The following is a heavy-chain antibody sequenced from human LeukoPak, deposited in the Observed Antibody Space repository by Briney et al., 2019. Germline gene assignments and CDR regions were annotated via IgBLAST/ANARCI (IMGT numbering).Heavy chain of an antibody. V-gene: IGHV3-7*01. CDR3: AKVRDRRDGYNFYFYYYMDV. D-gene: IGHD5-24*01. CDR1: GFTLSSHP. J-gene: IGHJ6*03. CDR2: IKQDGSDK. Sequence: GGSLRLSCAASGFTLSSHPMNWVRQAPGKGLEWVANIKQDGSDKAYVDSVRGRFTISRDNAKNSLYLQMNSLRAEDTAVYYCAKVRDRRDGYNFYFYYYMDVWGKGTTVTVSS.